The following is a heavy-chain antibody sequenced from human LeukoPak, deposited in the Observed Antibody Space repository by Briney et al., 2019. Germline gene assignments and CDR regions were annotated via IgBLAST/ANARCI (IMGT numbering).Heavy chain of an antibody. CDR2: ISAYNGNT. J-gene: IGHJ4*02. D-gene: IGHD5-12*01. CDR1: GYTFTSYG. Sequence: ASVKVSCKASGYTFTSYGTSWVRQAPGQGLEWMGWISAYNGNTNYAQKLQGRVTMTTDTSTSTAYMELRSLRSDDTAVYYCARDYSGYDGSLGNFDYWGQGTLVTVSS. CDR3: ARDYSGYDGSLGNFDY. V-gene: IGHV1-18*01.